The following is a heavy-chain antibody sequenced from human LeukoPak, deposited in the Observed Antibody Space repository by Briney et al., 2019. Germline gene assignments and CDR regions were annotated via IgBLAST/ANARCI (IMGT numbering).Heavy chain of an antibody. CDR2: IYHSGST. CDR3: ARTRGSGPPGYYGMDV. V-gene: IGHV4-4*02. J-gene: IGHJ6*02. Sequence: MPSETLSLTCAVSGGSISSSNWWSWVRQPPGKGLEWIGEIYHSGSTNYNPSLKSRVTISVDKSKNQFSLKLSSVTAVDTAVYYCARTRGSGPPGYYGMDVWGQGTTVTVSS. D-gene: IGHD1-14*01. CDR1: GGSISSSNW.